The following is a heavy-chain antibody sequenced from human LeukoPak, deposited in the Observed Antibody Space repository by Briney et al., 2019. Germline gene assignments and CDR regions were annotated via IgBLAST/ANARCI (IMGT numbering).Heavy chain of an antibody. V-gene: IGHV3-23*01. Sequence: GGSLRLSGAASGFIFSNYAMIWVRQAPGKGLEWVSAIGGSSGITFYADSVRGQFTISRDNSKNTLYLQMNSLRAEDTAVYYCAKTSLGHPPYYYSMDVWGQGTTVTVSS. CDR1: GFIFSNYA. CDR3: AKTSLGHPPYYYSMDV. J-gene: IGHJ6*02. D-gene: IGHD7-27*01. CDR2: IGGSSGIT.